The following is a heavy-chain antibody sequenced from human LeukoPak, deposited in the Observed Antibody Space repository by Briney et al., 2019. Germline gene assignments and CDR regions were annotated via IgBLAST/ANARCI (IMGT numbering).Heavy chain of an antibody. CDR2: ISSSSSYI. D-gene: IGHD6-19*01. V-gene: IGHV3-21*01. J-gene: IGHJ4*02. Sequence: PGGSLRLSCAASGFTFSSYSMNWVRQAPGKGLEWVSSISSSSSYIYYADSVKGRFTISRDNAKNSLYLQMNSLRAEDTAVYYCARVIAVAGTIGFDYWGQETLVTVSS. CDR1: GFTFSSYS. CDR3: ARVIAVAGTIGFDY.